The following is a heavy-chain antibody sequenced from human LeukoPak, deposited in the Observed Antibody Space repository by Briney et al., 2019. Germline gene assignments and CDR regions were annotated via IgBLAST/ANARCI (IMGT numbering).Heavy chain of an antibody. CDR3: ARAYTYYDSWSGFQPHHFDY. J-gene: IGHJ4*02. V-gene: IGHV4-30-4*08. Sequence: SETLSLTCSVSGGSISSGDSYWSWIRQPPGKVLGWMSYFYYSWSTYYNPSLKSRVTISVDKSNNQFSLKLSSVTAADTAVYYCARAYTYYDSWSGFQPHHFDYWGKGTTVTVSS. CDR2: FYYSWST. D-gene: IGHD3-3*01. CDR1: GGSISSGDSY.